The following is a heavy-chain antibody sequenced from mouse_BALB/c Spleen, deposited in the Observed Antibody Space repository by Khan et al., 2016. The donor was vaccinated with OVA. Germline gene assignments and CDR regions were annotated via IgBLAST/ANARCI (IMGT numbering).Heavy chain of an antibody. V-gene: IGHV1-69*02. Sequence: QVQLQQPGAELVRPGASVKLSCKASGYTFTTYWINWVKQRPGQGLEWIGNIYPSDSYTNYNQKFKDKATLTVDKFSSTAYMHLSSPTSEDSAVYYCTADLAMDHWGQGTTLTVSS. CDR2: IYPSDSYT. D-gene: IGHD1-1*02. CDR3: TADLAMDH. J-gene: IGHJ2*01. CDR1: GYTFTTYW.